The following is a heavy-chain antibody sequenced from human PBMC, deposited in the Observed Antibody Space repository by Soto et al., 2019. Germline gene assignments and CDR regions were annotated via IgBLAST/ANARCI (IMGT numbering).Heavy chain of an antibody. CDR3: AKDNTKAAAGTFDY. CDR1: GFTFSSYG. D-gene: IGHD6-13*01. CDR2: ISYDGSNK. J-gene: IGHJ4*02. V-gene: IGHV3-30*18. Sequence: GGSLRLSCAASGFTFSSYGMHWVRQAPGKGLEWVAVISYDGSNKYYADTVKGRFTISRDNSKNKLKLQINSLRAEDTVVYYCAKDNTKAAAGTFDYWGQGALVTVSS.